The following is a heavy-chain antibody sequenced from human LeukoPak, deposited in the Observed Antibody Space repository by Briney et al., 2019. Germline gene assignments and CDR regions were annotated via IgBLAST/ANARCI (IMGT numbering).Heavy chain of an antibody. CDR3: ARDLAYYYDSSGFSRYDAFDI. CDR1: GYTFTGYY. D-gene: IGHD3-22*01. V-gene: IGHV1-2*02. CDR2: INPNSGGT. J-gene: IGHJ3*02. Sequence: ASVKVSCKASGYTFTGYYMHWVRQAPGQGLEWMGWINPNSGGTNYAQKFQDSVTMTRDTSISTAYMELSRLRSDDTAVYYCARDLAYYYDSSGFSRYDAFDIWGQGTMVTVSS.